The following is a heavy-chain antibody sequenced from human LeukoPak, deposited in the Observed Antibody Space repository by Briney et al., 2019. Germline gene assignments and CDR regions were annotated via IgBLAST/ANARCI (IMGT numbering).Heavy chain of an antibody. J-gene: IGHJ6*03. CDR1: GYTFTSYG. Sequence: ASVKVSCKASGYTFTSYGISWVRQAPGQGLEWMGWINPNSGGTNYAQKFQGRVTMTRDTSISTAYMELSRLRSDDTAVYYCARDGGYCSSTSCYPYYYMDVWGKGTTVTVSS. V-gene: IGHV1-2*02. CDR3: ARDGGYCSSTSCYPYYYMDV. CDR2: INPNSGGT. D-gene: IGHD2-2*01.